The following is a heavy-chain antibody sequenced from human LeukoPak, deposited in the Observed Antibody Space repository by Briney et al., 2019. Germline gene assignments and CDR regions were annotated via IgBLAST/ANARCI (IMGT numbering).Heavy chain of an antibody. CDR2: ISYDGSNK. CDR3: AGIGSSPFDY. Sequence: GRSLRLSCAASGFTFSSYAMHWVRQAPGKGLEWVAVISYDGSNKYYADSVKGRFTISRDNSKNTLYLQMNSLRAEDTAVYYCAGIGSSPFDYWGQGTLVTVSS. V-gene: IGHV3-30-3*01. CDR1: GFTFSSYA. D-gene: IGHD6-6*01. J-gene: IGHJ4*02.